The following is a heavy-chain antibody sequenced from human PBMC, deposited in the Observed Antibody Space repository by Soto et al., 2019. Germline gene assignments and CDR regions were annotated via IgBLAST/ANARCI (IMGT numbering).Heavy chain of an antibody. Sequence: GGSLRLSCAASGFTFSSYWMSWVRQVPGKGLEWVANINPDGSAKYYMGSVKGRFTISRENAQTSLSLQMNSLSAEDTATYFCARGGFWGQGALVTVSS. V-gene: IGHV3-7*01. CDR3: ARGGF. J-gene: IGHJ4*02. CDR1: GFTFSSYW. D-gene: IGHD6-25*01. CDR2: INPDGSAK.